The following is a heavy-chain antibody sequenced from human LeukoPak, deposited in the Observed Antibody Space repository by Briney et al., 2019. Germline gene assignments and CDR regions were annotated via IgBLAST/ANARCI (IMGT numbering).Heavy chain of an antibody. CDR3: AREGRVSGYDFDC. CDR2: INSDGSSI. V-gene: IGHV3-74*03. J-gene: IGHJ4*02. Sequence: GGSLRLSCAASGFTFSSYWMHWVRQAPGKGLVWVSRINSDGSSITYADSVKGRFTISGDNAKNTLFLQMNSLRVEDTAVYYCAREGRVSGYDFDCWGQGTLVTVSS. CDR1: GFTFSSYW. D-gene: IGHD5-12*01.